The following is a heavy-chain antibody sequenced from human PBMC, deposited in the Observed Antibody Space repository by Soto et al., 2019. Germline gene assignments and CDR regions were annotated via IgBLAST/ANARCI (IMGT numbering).Heavy chain of an antibody. J-gene: IGHJ6*02. CDR3: ARDDVDTARPYGMDV. Sequence: QVQLVQSGAEVKKPGSSVKVSCKASGGTFSSYAISWVRQAPGQGLEWMGGIIPIFGTANYAQKFQGRVTITADEYSXTATMELSSLRSEDTAVYYCARDDVDTARPYGMDVWGQGTTVTVSS. CDR2: IIPIFGTA. D-gene: IGHD5-18*01. CDR1: GGTFSSYA. V-gene: IGHV1-69*12.